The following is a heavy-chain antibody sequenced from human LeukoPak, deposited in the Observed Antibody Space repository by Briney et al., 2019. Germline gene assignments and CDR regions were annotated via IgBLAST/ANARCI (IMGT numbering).Heavy chain of an antibody. CDR2: IYYSGST. CDR1: GCSISSYY. V-gene: IGHV4-59*01. CDR3: ARDGDDFWSGYYTGWFDP. J-gene: IGHJ5*02. D-gene: IGHD3-3*01. Sequence: SETLSLTCTVSGCSISSYYWSWIRQPPGKGLEWIGYIYYSGSTNYNPSLKSRVTISVDTSKNQFSLKLSSVTAADTAVYYCARDGDDFWSGYYTGWFDPWGQGTLVTVSS.